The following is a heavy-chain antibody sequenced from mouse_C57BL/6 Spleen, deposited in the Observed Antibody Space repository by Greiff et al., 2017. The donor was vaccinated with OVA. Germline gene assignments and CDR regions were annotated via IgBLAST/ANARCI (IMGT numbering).Heavy chain of an antibody. CDR3: TRNGNYVAWFAY. CDR2: IDPETGGT. D-gene: IGHD2-1*01. CDR1: GYTFTDYE. Sequence: VKLMESGAELVRPGASVTLSCKASGYTFTDYEMHWVKQTPVHGLEWIGAIDPETGGTAYNQKFKGKAILTADKSSSTAYMELRSLTSEDSAVYYGTRNGNYVAWFAYWGQGTLVTVSA. J-gene: IGHJ3*01. V-gene: IGHV1-15*01.